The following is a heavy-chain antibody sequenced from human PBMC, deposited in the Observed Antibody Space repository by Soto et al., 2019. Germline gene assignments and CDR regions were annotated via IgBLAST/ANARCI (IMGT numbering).Heavy chain of an antibody. CDR3: ARSLWSPYFYYGLDV. J-gene: IGHJ6*02. CDR1: GFALSRYW. V-gene: IGHV3-74*01. CDR2: INSGGNIT. Sequence: GGSLRLCCTASGFALSRYWMYWVRQAPGKGLVWISHINSGGNITPYPDSVRGRFTISRDNSKNTLYLDMHSLTTDDTAVSFCARSLWSPYFYYGLDVWGQGTTVTVSS. D-gene: IGHD2-21*01.